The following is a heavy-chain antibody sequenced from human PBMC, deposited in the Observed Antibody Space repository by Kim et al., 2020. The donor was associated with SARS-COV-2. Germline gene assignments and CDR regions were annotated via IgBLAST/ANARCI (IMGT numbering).Heavy chain of an antibody. CDR2: INPNSGGT. D-gene: IGHD6-6*01. CDR1: GYTFTGYY. CDR3: ARVGYSSSSDPSPGFDY. J-gene: IGHJ4*02. Sequence: ASVKVSCKASGYTFTGYYMHWVRQAPGQGLEWMGRINPNSGGTNYAQKFQGRVTMTRDTSISTAYMELSRLGSDDTAVYYCARVGYSSSSDPSPGFDYWGQGTLVTVSS. V-gene: IGHV1-2*06.